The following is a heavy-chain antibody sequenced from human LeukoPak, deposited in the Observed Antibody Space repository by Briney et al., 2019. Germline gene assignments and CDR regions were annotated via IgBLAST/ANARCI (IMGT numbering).Heavy chain of an antibody. V-gene: IGHV3-30*02. CDR3: AKDSLADIDY. D-gene: IGHD3-16*01. CDR2: IRHDGSIK. CDR1: GFIFSTYG. J-gene: IGHJ4*02. Sequence: GGSLRLSCAASGFIFSTYGMYWVRQAPGKGLEWVAFIRHDGSIKNYADSVKGRSTISRDNSKNALYLQMNSLRAEDAAVYYCAKDSLADIDYWGQGTLVTVSS.